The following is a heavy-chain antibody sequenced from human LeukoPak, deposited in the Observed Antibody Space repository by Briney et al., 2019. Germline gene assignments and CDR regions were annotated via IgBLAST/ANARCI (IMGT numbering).Heavy chain of an antibody. J-gene: IGHJ5*02. CDR1: GGTFSSYA. CDR3: ARDGAYYDILTGPIGWFDP. V-gene: IGHV1-69*05. Sequence: GASVKVSCKASGGTFSSYAISWVRQAPGQGLEWMGGIIPIFGTANYAQKLQGRVTMTTDTSTSTAYMELRSLRSDDTAVYYCARDGAYYDILTGPIGWFDPWGQGTLVTVSS. CDR2: IIPIFGTA. D-gene: IGHD3-9*01.